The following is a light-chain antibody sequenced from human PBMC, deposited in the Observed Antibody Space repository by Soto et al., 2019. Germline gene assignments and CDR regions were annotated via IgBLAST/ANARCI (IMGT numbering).Light chain of an antibody. V-gene: IGLV2-14*03. CDR3: SSYTSSSTLVV. CDR1: ISDVGGYNY. J-gene: IGLJ2*01. Sequence: QSALTQPASVSGSPGQSITISCTGTISDVGGYNYVSWYQQHPGKAPKLMIYDVRNRPSGISNRFSGSKSGNTASLTISGLQAEDEADYYCSSYTSSSTLVVFGGGTKLTVL. CDR2: DVR.